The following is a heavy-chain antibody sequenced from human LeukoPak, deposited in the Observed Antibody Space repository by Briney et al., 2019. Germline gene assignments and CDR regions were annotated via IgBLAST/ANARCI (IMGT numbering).Heavy chain of an antibody. Sequence: GGSLRLSCAASGFTFDDYGMGWVRQAPGKGLEWVSGINWNGGSTGYADSVKGRFTISRDNAKNSLYLQMNSLRAEDTALYHCARNSPLDAFDIWGQGTMVTVSS. CDR2: INWNGGST. CDR3: ARNSPLDAFDI. CDR1: GFTFDDYG. J-gene: IGHJ3*02. V-gene: IGHV3-20*01.